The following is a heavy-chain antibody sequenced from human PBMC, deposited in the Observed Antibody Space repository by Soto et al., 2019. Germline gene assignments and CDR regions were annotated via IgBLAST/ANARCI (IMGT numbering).Heavy chain of an antibody. Sequence: PGGSLRLSCAASGFSFSSYGMDWVRQAPGKGLEWVASISGSSIYIYYADSVKGRFTISRDNAKNSLYLQINSLRVEDTAVYYCAREKLRDTVVVPTGYYFDSWGQGTLVTVSS. D-gene: IGHD2-2*01. V-gene: IGHV3-21*01. CDR2: ISGSSIYI. J-gene: IGHJ4*02. CDR3: AREKLRDTVVVPTGYYFDS. CDR1: GFSFSSYG.